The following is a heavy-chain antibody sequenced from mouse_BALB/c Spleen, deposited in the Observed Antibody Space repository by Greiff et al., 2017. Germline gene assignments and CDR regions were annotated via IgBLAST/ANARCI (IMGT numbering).Heavy chain of an antibody. D-gene: IGHD2-4*01. CDR2: IDPETGGT. J-gene: IGHJ2*01. Sequence: QVQLKESGAELVRHGASVTLSCKASGYTFTDYEMHWVKQTPVHGLEWIGAIDPETGGTAYNQKFKGKATLTADKSSSTAYMELRSLTSEDSAVYYCTRDDYDEGDYWGQGTTLTVSS. V-gene: IGHV1-15*01. CDR3: TRDDYDEGDY. CDR1: GYTFTDYE.